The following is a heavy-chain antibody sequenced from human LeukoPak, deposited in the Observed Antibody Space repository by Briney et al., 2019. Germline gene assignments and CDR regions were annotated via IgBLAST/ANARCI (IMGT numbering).Heavy chain of an antibody. J-gene: IGHJ4*02. V-gene: IGHV1-2*06. D-gene: IGHD4-17*01. Sequence: ASVKVSCKASGYTFTGYYMHWVRQAPGQGLEWMGRINPNSGGTNYAQKFQGRVTMTRVTSISTAYMELSRLRSDDTAVYYCARSTTVTPFDYWGQGTLVTVSS. CDR2: INPNSGGT. CDR1: GYTFTGYY. CDR3: ARSTTVTPFDY.